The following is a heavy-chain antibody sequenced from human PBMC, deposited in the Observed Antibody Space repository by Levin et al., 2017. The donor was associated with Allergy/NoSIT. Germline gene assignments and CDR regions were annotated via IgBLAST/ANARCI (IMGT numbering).Heavy chain of an antibody. D-gene: IGHD4-17*01. J-gene: IGHJ3*02. V-gene: IGHV1-18*01. CDR2: ISAYNGNT. CDR1: GYTFTSYG. CDR3: ARDHDYVEAFDI. Sequence: GESLKISCKASGYTFTSYGISWVRQAPGQGLEWMGWISAYNGNTNYAQKLQGRVTMTTDTSTSTAYMELRSLRSDDTAVYYCARDHDYVEAFDIWGQGTMVTVSS.